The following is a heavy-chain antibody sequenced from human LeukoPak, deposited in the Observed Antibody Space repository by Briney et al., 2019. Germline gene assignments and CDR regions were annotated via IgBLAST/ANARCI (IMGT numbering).Heavy chain of an antibody. CDR3: ARVRDGSYFRAFDI. V-gene: IGHV1-69*06. D-gene: IGHD1-26*01. CDR2: IIPIFGTA. CDR1: GGTFSSYA. Sequence: ASVKVSCKASGGTFSSYAISWVRQAPGQGLEWMGGIIPIFGTANYAQKFQGRVTITADKSTSTAYMELSSLRSEDTAVYYCARVRDGSYFRAFDIWGQGTMATVSS. J-gene: IGHJ3*02.